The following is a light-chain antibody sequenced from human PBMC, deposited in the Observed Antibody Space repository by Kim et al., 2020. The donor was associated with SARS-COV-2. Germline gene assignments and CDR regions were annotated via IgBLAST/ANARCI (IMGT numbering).Light chain of an antibody. V-gene: IGLV3-1*01. CDR3: QAWDSSTAWV. CDR2: QDI. J-gene: IGLJ3*02. Sequence: SYELTQPPSVSVSPGQTASITCSGDKLGDKYACWYQQKPGQSPVLVIYQDIKRPSGIPERFSGSNFGNTATLTISGTQAMDEADYYCQAWDSSTAWVFGG. CDR1: KLGDKY.